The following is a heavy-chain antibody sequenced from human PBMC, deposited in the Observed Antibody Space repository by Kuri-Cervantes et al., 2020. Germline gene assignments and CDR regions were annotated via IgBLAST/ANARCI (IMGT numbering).Heavy chain of an antibody. CDR3: ARIAVARSGMDV. Sequence: GGSLRLSCAASGFTFSSYAMSWVRQAPGKGLEWVSAISVSGGSTYYADSVKGRFTISRDNSKSTLYLQMNSLRAEDTAVYYCARIAVARSGMDVWGQGTTVTVSS. CDR2: ISVSGGST. CDR1: GFTFSSYA. J-gene: IGHJ6*02. D-gene: IGHD6-19*01. V-gene: IGHV3-23*01.